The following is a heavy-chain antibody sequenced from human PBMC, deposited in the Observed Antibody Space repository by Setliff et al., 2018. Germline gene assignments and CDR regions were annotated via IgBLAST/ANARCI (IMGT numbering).Heavy chain of an antibody. Sequence: SETLSLTCAVYGGSFSSYYWGWIRQPPGKGLEWIGSIYYSGSTYYNPSLKSRVTISVDTSKNQFSLKLSSVTAADTAVYYCARRDGDFDYWGQGTLVTVSS. CDR2: IYYSGST. D-gene: IGHD4-17*01. CDR1: GGSFSSYY. J-gene: IGHJ4*02. CDR3: ARRDGDFDY. V-gene: IGHV4-39*01.